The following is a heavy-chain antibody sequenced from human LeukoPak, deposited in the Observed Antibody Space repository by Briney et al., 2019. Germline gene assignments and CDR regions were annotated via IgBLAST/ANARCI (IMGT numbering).Heavy chain of an antibody. D-gene: IGHD3-3*01. J-gene: IGHJ6*03. CDR2: MNPNSGNT. V-gene: IGHV1-8*03. CDR3: ARGVTIFGVVISHYYYYMDV. Sequence: ASVKVSCKASGYTFTSYDINWVRQATGQGLEWMGWMNPNSGNTGYAQKFQGRVTITRNTSISTAYIELSSLRSEDTAVYYCARGVTIFGVVISHYYYYMDVWGKGTTVTVSS. CDR1: GYTFTSYD.